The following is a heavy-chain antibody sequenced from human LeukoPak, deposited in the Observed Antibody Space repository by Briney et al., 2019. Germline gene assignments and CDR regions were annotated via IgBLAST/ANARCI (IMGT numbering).Heavy chain of an antibody. D-gene: IGHD3-10*01. V-gene: IGHV3-23*01. J-gene: IGHJ4*02. CDR2: ISGSGGST. Sequence: PGGSLRLSCAASGFTFSSYAMSWVRQAAGKGLEWVSAISGSGGSTYYADSVKGRFTISRDNSKNTLYLQMNCLRAEDTAVYYCAKEDDGELWFGELYLGYWGQGTLVTVSS. CDR1: GFTFSSYA. CDR3: AKEDDGELWFGELYLGY.